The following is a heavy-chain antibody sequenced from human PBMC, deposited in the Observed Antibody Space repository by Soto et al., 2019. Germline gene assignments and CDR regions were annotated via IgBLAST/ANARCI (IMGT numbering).Heavy chain of an antibody. Sequence: GGSLRLSCAASGFTFSSYAMSWVHQAPGKGLEWVSAISGSGGSTYYADSVKGRFTISRDNSKNTLYLQMNSLRAEDTAVYYCAKSRYKAAAGSQTPGYWGQGTLVTVSS. CDR1: GFTFSSYA. J-gene: IGHJ4*02. D-gene: IGHD6-13*01. CDR3: AKSRYKAAAGSQTPGY. CDR2: ISGSGGST. V-gene: IGHV3-23*01.